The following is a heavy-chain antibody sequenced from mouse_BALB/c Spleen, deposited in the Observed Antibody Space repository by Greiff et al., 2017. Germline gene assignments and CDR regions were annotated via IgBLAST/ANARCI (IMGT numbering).Heavy chain of an antibody. CDR2: VDPSDSYT. J-gene: IGHJ3*01. CDR1: GYTFTSYW. V-gene: IGHV1S127*01. D-gene: IGHD1-1*01. Sequence: QVQLQQPGAELVKPGASVKMSCKASGYTFTSYWMHWVKQRPGQGLEWIGVVDPSDSYTSYNQKFKGKATLTVDTSSSTAYMQLSSLTSEDSAVYYCTSWDYYGSSPFAYWGQGTLVTVSA. CDR3: TSWDYYGSSPFAY.